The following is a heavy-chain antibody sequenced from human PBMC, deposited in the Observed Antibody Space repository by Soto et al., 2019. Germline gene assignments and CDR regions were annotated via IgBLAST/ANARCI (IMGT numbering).Heavy chain of an antibody. Sequence: EVQLLESGGGMVQPGGSLRLSCAASGFTFSGSAMGWVRQAPGKGLEWISVISGSADTIFYADSVKGRFTISRDNSKSTLYLQMNGLRAEDTAVYFCAAGTIRVPGAYDYWGQGALVTVSA. V-gene: IGHV3-23*01. D-gene: IGHD3-10*01. CDR1: GFTFSGSA. J-gene: IGHJ4*02. CDR2: ISGSADTI. CDR3: AAGTIRVPGAYDY.